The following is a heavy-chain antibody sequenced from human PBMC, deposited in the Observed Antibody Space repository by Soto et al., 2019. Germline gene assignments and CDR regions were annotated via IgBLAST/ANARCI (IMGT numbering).Heavy chain of an antibody. CDR2: ISSSSNTI. Sequence: AGGSLRLSCAASGFTFSSYGMNWVRQAPGKGLEWVSYISSSSNTIYYADSVKGRFTISRDNAKNSLYLQMNSLRAEDTAVYYCARDQLYYNDISGRPLNAFDVWGQGTMLTVSS. D-gene: IGHD3-22*01. J-gene: IGHJ3*01. CDR1: GFTFSSYG. CDR3: ARDQLYYNDISGRPLNAFDV. V-gene: IGHV3-48*01.